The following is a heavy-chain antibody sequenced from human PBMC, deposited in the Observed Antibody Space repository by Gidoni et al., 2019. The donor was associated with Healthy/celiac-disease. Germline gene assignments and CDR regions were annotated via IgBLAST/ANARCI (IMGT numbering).Heavy chain of an antibody. CDR1: GGYSSSSSYY. V-gene: IGHV4-39*01. D-gene: IGHD6-13*01. Sequence: QLQLQESGPGLVKPSETLSRTGTVSGGYSSSSSYYWGWIRQPPGKGLEWIGSIYYSGSTYSNPSLKCRVTISVDTSKHQFSLKLSSVTAADTAVYYCARHDIAAAGSRWFDPWGQGTLFTVSS. J-gene: IGHJ5*02. CDR2: IYYSGST. CDR3: ARHDIAAAGSRWFDP.